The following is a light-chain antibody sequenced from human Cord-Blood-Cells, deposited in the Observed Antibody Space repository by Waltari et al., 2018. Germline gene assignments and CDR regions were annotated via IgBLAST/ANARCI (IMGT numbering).Light chain of an antibody. CDR2: DVS. CDR1: SSDVGGYNY. CDR3: SSYTSSSVV. Sequence: QSALTQPASVSGSPGQSITISCTGTSSDVGGYNYVSWYQQHPDKAPKLMIYDVSKRPSGVSNRFSGSKSGNTASLTISGLQAEDEADYYCSSYTSSSVVFGGGTKLTVL. J-gene: IGLJ2*01. V-gene: IGLV2-14*01.